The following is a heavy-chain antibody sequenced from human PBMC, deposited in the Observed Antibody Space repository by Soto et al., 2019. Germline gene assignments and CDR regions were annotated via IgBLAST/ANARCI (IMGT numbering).Heavy chain of an antibody. CDR3: ARGEVTTDGRCGDYYGMDV. CDR1: GGTFSSYA. CDR2: IIPIFGTA. Sequence: QVHLVQSGAEVKKPGSSVKVSFKASGGTFSSYAISWVRQAPGQGLEWMGGIIPIFGTANYAQKFQGRVTITADESTSTAYMELSSLRSDDTAVYYCARGEVTTDGRCGDYYGMDVSGQGTTVTVSS. J-gene: IGHJ6*02. D-gene: IGHD3-16*01. V-gene: IGHV1-69*01.